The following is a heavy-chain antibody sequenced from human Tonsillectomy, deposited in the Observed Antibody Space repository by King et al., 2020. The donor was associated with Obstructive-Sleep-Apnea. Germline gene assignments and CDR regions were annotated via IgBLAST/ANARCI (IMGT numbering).Heavy chain of an antibody. CDR2: IYYSGST. Sequence: QLQESGPGLVKPSQTLSPTCTVSGGSFTSAAYYWSWLRQHPGKGLEWIGYIYYSGSTYYNPSLTSRVTISIDTSQNQFSLRLFSVTAADTAVYYCGGVCEDWSETEKFFFDSWGQGTLVTVSS. V-gene: IGHV4-31*03. D-gene: IGHD3/OR15-3a*01. J-gene: IGHJ4*02. CDR3: GGVCEDWSETEKFFFDS. CDR1: GGSFTSAAYY.